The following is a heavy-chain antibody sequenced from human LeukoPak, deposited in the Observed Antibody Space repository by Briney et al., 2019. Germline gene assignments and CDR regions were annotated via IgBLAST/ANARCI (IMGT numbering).Heavy chain of an antibody. CDR1: GFTLSIYA. Sequence: GGCLRLSHASSGFTLSIYALRCVSQAPGKGLEWVWDLTDIGGSTYYTDSVKGGFTIARDNSKNTLYLQMNSLRAEDTAVYYCVRGRGRENPYYFDYWGQRTLVTVS. D-gene: IGHD5-24*01. V-gene: IGHV3-23*01. CDR3: VRGRGRENPYYFDY. CDR2: LTDIGGST. J-gene: IGHJ4*02.